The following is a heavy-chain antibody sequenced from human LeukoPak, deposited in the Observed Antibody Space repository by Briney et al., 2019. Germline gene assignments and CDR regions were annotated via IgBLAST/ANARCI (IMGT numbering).Heavy chain of an antibody. Sequence: ASETLSLTCTVSGGSISSYYWSWIRQPPGKGLEWIGYIYDSGSTNYNPSLKSRVTISVDASKNQFSLKLSSVTAADTAVYYCATGQLLLRPYPKFEGFDPWGQGTLVTVSS. D-gene: IGHD3-22*01. J-gene: IGHJ5*02. CDR1: GGSISSYY. V-gene: IGHV4-59*01. CDR3: ATGQLLLRPYPKFEGFDP. CDR2: IYDSGST.